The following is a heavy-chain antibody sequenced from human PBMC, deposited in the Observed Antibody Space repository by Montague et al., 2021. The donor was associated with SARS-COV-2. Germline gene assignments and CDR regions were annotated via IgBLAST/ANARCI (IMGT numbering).Heavy chain of an antibody. D-gene: IGHD5-18*01. CDR1: GGSISSYY. Sequence: SETLSLTCTVSGGSISSYYWSWIRQPPGKGLEWIGYIYYSGSTNYNPSLKSRVTISVDTSKNQFSLKLSSVTAADTAVYYCARGNAWEGYSYGFDYWGQGTQVTVSS. J-gene: IGHJ4*02. CDR2: IYYSGST. CDR3: ARGNAWEGYSYGFDY. V-gene: IGHV4-59*01.